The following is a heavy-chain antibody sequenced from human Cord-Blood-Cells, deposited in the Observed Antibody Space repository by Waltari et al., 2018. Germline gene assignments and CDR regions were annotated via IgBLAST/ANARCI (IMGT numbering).Heavy chain of an antibody. V-gene: IGHV4-34*01. CDR2: INHSGST. D-gene: IGHD5-12*01. J-gene: IGHJ3*02. Sequence: QVQLQQWGAGLLKPSESLSLPCAVYGGSFSGYYWSWIRQPPGKGLEWIGEINHSGSTNYNPSLKSRVTISVDTSKNQFSMKLSSVTAADTAVYYCARVGGYEAAFDIWGQGTMVTVSS. CDR3: ARVGGYEAAFDI. CDR1: GGSFSGYY.